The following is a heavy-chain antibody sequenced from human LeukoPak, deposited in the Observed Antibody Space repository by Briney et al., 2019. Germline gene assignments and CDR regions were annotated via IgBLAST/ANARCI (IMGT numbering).Heavy chain of an antibody. CDR1: GGSISSGSYY. V-gene: IGHV4-61*02. Sequence: PSETLSLTCTVSGGSISSGSYYWSWIRQPAGKGLEWIGRIYTSGSTNYNPSLKSRVTISVDTSKNQFSLKLSSVTAADTAVYYCARALQSGEVDYWGQGTLVTVSS. D-gene: IGHD2-15*01. CDR3: ARALQSGEVDY. CDR2: IYTSGST. J-gene: IGHJ4*02.